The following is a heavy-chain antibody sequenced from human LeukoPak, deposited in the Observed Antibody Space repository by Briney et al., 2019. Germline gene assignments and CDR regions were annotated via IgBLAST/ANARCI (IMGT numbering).Heavy chain of an antibody. J-gene: IGHJ4*02. CDR1: GFTFGSHA. Sequence: GGSLRLSCEASGFTFGSHAFYCVRQAPGKGLEWVAGIFGSGGSPHYADPVKGRFTISRDNSRNTVYLQINSLRAEDMAVYYCGTTTVGYSSGQKPAWPVDYWGQGTLVTVSS. D-gene: IGHD5-18*01. CDR2: IFGSGGSP. CDR3: GTTTVGYSSGQKPAWPVDY. V-gene: IGHV3-23*01.